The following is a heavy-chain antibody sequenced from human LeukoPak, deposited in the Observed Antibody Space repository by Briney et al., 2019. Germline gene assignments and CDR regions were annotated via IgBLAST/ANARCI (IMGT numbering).Heavy chain of an antibody. J-gene: IGHJ3*02. D-gene: IGHD2-2*01. CDR2: IKQDGSEK. Sequence: GGSLRLSCAASGVTFSNYWMSWVRQAPGKGLEWAANIKQDGSEKYYVDSVKGRFTISRDNAKNSLYLQMNSLRAEDTAVYNCARTAGYSSIVFDIRGQGTMVTVSS. V-gene: IGHV3-7*02. CDR1: GVTFSNYW. CDR3: ARTAGYSSIVFDI.